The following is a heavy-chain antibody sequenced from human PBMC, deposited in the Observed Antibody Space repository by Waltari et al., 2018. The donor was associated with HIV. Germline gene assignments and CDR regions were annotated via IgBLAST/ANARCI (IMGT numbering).Heavy chain of an antibody. CDR2: ITPVVGTT. Sequence: VQLVQSGAEMKKPGSSVRVSCKCSRDVFTNFSFTGLRQAPGQRPEWMAEITPVVGTTDYARKFRGRVTLSADKSASTIYMDLRSLSSGDTAVYYCAASPERPGFEAPLFFFDYWGQGTLITVSS. CDR3: AASPERPGFEAPLFFFDY. CDR1: RDVFTNFS. D-gene: IGHD5-12*01. V-gene: IGHV1-69*10. J-gene: IGHJ4*02.